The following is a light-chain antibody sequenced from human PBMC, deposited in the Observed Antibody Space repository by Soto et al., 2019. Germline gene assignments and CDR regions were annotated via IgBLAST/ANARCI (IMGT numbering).Light chain of an antibody. Sequence: SYELTQPPSVSVAPGQTARIPCGGNNIGSKSVHWYQQKPGQAPVLVVYDDSVRPSGIPERFSGSNSGDTATLTISRVAAGDEADYYCQVWDTSSDHRVFGGGTKLTVL. CDR1: NIGSKS. CDR2: DDS. J-gene: IGLJ3*02. CDR3: QVWDTSSDHRV. V-gene: IGLV3-21*02.